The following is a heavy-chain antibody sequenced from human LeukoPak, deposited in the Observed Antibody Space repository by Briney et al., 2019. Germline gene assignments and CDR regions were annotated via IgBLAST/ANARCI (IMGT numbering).Heavy chain of an antibody. CDR3: ASHGIGGNYDRHFDS. Sequence: GESLKISCKGSGYSFSNYWIGWVRQMPGKGLEWMGIIYPGNSDTRYSPSFQGQVTISADKSISTAYLQWSSLKASDTAMYYCASHGIGGNYDRHFDSWGQGTLVTVSS. J-gene: IGHJ4*02. CDR2: IYPGNSDT. D-gene: IGHD3-16*01. V-gene: IGHV5-51*01. CDR1: GYSFSNYW.